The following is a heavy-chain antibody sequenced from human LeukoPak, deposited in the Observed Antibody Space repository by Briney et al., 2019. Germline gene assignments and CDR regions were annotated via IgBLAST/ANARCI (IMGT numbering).Heavy chain of an antibody. CDR3: ARDPYYYGSGSYFGDY. Sequence: GASVKVSCKASGYTFTTNAMNWVRQAPGQGLEWMGWINTNTGTPMYAQDFRGRFVFSLDTSVSTAYLQIISLKPDDTAIYYCARDPYYYGSGSYFGDYWGQGTLVAVSS. CDR2: INTNTGTP. J-gene: IGHJ4*02. CDR1: GYTFTTNA. V-gene: IGHV7-4-1*02. D-gene: IGHD3-10*01.